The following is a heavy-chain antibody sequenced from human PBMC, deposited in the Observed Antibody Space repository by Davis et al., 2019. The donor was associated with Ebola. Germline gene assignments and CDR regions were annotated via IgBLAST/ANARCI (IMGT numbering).Heavy chain of an antibody. CDR2: ISAYNGNT. Sequence: ASVKVSCKASGYTFTSYGISWVRQAPGQGLEWMGWISAYNGNTNYAQKLQGRVTITADESTSTAYMELSSLRSKDTAVYYCARGDHGDYYYYGMDVWSQGTTVTVSS. CDR1: GYTFTSYG. CDR3: ARGDHGDYYYYGMDV. D-gene: IGHD4-17*01. J-gene: IGHJ6*02. V-gene: IGHV1-18*01.